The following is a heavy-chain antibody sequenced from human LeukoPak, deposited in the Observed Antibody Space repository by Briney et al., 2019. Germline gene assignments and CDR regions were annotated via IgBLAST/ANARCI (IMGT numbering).Heavy chain of an antibody. J-gene: IGHJ4*02. Sequence: SETLSLTCAVYGGSFSGYYWSWIRQPPGKGLEWIGEINHSGSTNYNPSLKSRVTISVDTSKNQFSLKLSSVTAADTAVYYCARSTWNFDYWGQGTLVTISS. CDR3: ARSTWNFDY. CDR1: GGSFSGYY. CDR2: INHSGST. V-gene: IGHV4-34*01. D-gene: IGHD2-2*01.